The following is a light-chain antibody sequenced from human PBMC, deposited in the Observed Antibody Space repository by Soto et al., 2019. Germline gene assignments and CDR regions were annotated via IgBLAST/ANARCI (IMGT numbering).Light chain of an antibody. J-gene: IGLJ1*01. CDR3: SSYAGSDVFV. Sequence: QSVLTQPPSASGSPGQSVAISCTGTSSDVGAYNYVAWYQQHPGKVPKLMIYEVSKRPSGVPDRFSGSKSGNTASLTVSGLQDDDEADYYCSSYAGSDVFVFGTGTKVTVL. V-gene: IGLV2-8*01. CDR2: EVS. CDR1: SSDVGAYNY.